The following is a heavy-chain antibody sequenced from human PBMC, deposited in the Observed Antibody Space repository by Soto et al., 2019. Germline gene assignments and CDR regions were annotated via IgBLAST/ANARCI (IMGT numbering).Heavy chain of an antibody. J-gene: IGHJ6*02. CDR3: ARENWNIYYGMDV. Sequence: SETLSLTCTVSGGSVSSYYWSWIRQPPGQGLEWIGYIYYSGSTNYNPSLKSRVTISVDTSKNQFSLKLTSVTAADTAVYYCARENWNIYYGMDVWGQGTTVTVSS. CDR2: IYYSGST. D-gene: IGHD1-1*01. V-gene: IGHV4-59*02. CDR1: GGSVSSYY.